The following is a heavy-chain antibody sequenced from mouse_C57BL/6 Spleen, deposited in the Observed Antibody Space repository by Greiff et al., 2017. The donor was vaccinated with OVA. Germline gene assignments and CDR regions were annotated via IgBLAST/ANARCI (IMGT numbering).Heavy chain of an antibody. J-gene: IGHJ2*01. CDR2: IDPNSGGT. Sequence: QVQLKQPGAELVKPGASVKLSCKASGYTFTSYWMHWVKQRPGRGLEWIGRIDPNSGGTKYNEKFKSKATLTVDKPSSTAYMQLSSLTSEDSAVYYCARGDYYGSSSDYFDYWGQGTTLTVSS. CDR1: GYTFTSYW. D-gene: IGHD1-1*01. CDR3: ARGDYYGSSSDYFDY. V-gene: IGHV1-72*01.